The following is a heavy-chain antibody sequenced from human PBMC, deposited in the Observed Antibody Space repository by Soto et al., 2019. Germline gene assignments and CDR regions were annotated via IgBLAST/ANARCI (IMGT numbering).Heavy chain of an antibody. J-gene: IGHJ5*02. Sequence: ESGGGVVQPGRSLRLSCAASGFTFSSYGMHWVRQAPGKGLEWVAVIWYDGSNKYYADSVKGRFTISRDNSKNTLYLQMNSLRAEDTAVYYCARDEGRGSGSYYPNWFDPWGQGTLVTVSS. CDR2: IWYDGSNK. CDR1: GFTFSSYG. V-gene: IGHV3-33*01. D-gene: IGHD3-10*01. CDR3: ARDEGRGSGSYYPNWFDP.